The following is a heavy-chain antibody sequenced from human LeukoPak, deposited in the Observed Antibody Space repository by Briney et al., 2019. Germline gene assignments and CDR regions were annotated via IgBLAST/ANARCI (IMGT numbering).Heavy chain of an antibody. CDR2: ISAYNGNT. J-gene: IGHJ6*03. V-gene: IGHV1-18*01. CDR1: GYTFTSYG. Sequence: ASVKVSCKASGYTFTSYGISWVRQAPGQGLEWMGWISAYNGNTNYAQKLQGRVTMTTDTSTSTAYMELRSLRSDDTAVYYCARALRGEYYYYYMDVWGKGTTVTVSS. CDR3: ARALRGEYYYYYMDV. D-gene: IGHD3-16*01.